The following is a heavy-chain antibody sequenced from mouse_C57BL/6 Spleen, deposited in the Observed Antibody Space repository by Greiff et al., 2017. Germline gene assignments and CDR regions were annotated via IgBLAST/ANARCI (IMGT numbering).Heavy chain of an antibody. CDR2: TDPEDGDT. Sequence: VQLQQSGAELVRPGASVKLSCTASGFNIKDYYMHWVKQRPEQGLEWIGRTDPEDGDTEYAPKFQGKATMTADTSSNTAYLQLSSLTSEDTAVYYCTTSRDYYGSSSWYFDVWGTGTTVTVSS. V-gene: IGHV14-1*01. J-gene: IGHJ1*03. CDR3: TTSRDYYGSSSWYFDV. D-gene: IGHD1-1*01. CDR1: GFNIKDYY.